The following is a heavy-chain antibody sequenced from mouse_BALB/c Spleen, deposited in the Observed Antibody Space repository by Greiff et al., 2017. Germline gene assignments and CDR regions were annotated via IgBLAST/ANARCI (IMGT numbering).Heavy chain of an antibody. CDR2: ISDGGSYT. Sequence: EVKLVESGGGLVKPGGSLKLSCAASGFTFSDYYMYWVRQTPEKRLEWVATISDGGSYTYYPDSVKGRFTISRDNAKNNLYLQMSSLKSEDTAMYYCARGLLRLHYYAMDYWGQGTSVTVSS. J-gene: IGHJ4*01. CDR3: ARGLLRLHYYAMDY. V-gene: IGHV5-4*02. D-gene: IGHD1-2*01. CDR1: GFTFSDYY.